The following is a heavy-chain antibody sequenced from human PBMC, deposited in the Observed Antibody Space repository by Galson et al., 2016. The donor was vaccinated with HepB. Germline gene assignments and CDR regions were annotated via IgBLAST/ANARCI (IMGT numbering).Heavy chain of an antibody. CDR3: AKERAHADHGFEY. J-gene: IGHJ4*02. V-gene: IGHV3-30*18. Sequence: SLRLSCAASGFTFSTYGMHWVRQAPGKGLEWVAVISSAGSNKYYADSVKGRFTVSRDNSENTLYVQINSLRAEDTAVYYCAKERAHADHGFEYWGQGTLVTVSS. CDR1: GFTFSTYG. CDR2: ISSAGSNK. D-gene: IGHD1-14*01.